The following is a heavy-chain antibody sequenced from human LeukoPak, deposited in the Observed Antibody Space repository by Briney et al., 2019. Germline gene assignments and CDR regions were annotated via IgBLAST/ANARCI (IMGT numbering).Heavy chain of an antibody. J-gene: IGHJ4*02. Sequence: GGSLRLSCAASGFTFSNYWMSWVRQAPGKGLEWVANIKEDGSEKYYVDSVKGRFTISRDNARNSLYLQMNSLRAEDTAVYYCTSGRQLGYWGQGTLVTVSS. CDR1: GFTFSNYW. CDR3: TSGRQLGY. CDR2: IKEDGSEK. V-gene: IGHV3-7*01. D-gene: IGHD6-13*01.